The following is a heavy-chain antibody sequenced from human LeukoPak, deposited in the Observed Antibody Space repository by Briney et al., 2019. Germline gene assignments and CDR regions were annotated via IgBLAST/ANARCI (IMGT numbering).Heavy chain of an antibody. Sequence: SETLSLTCTVSGGSISSYYWSWIRQPPGKGLEWIGYIYYSGSTNYNPSLKSRVTISVDTSKNQFSLKLSSVTAADTAVYYCARGHERGYYGPPAHAFDIWGQGTMVTVSS. D-gene: IGHD1-26*01. J-gene: IGHJ3*02. CDR2: IYYSGST. CDR1: GGSISSYY. CDR3: ARGHERGYYGPPAHAFDI. V-gene: IGHV4-59*01.